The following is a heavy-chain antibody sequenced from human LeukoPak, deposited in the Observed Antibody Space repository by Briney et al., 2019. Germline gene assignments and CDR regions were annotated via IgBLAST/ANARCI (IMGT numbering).Heavy chain of an antibody. D-gene: IGHD5-12*01. CDR3: AKGVRRDIVATIAGYYFDY. CDR1: AFTFSSYG. V-gene: IGHV3-23*01. J-gene: IGHJ4*02. CDR2: ISGSGGST. Sequence: GGSLRLSCAASAFTFSSYGMSWVRQAPGKGLEWVSAISGSGGSTYYADSVKGRFTISRDNSKNTLYLQMNSLRAEDTAVYYCAKGVRRDIVATIAGYYFDYWGQGTLVTVSS.